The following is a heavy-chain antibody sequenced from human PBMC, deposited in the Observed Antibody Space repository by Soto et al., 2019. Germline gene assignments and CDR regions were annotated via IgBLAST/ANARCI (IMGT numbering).Heavy chain of an antibody. CDR1: GYNFTSYG. Sequence: QVQLVQSGADVKKPGASVKVSCKASGYNFTSYGISWVRQAPGQGLEWMGWISPHNDRTKYARRFQDRVTMTTETPTSTVYMELGSLRSDDTAVYYCARDLYYSSGRYIDHDAFDIWGQGTVFTVSS. D-gene: IGHD6-19*01. CDR2: ISPHNDRT. CDR3: ARDLYYSSGRYIDHDAFDI. J-gene: IGHJ3*02. V-gene: IGHV1-18*01.